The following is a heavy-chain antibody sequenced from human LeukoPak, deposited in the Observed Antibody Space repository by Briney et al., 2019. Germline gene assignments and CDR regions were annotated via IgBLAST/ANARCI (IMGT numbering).Heavy chain of an antibody. J-gene: IGHJ4*02. CDR2: ISAYNGNT. D-gene: IGHD3-22*01. CDR3: ARGYLYYYDVSGYPFDY. Sequence: GASVKVSCKASGYTFTSYGISWVRQAPGQGLEWMGWISAYNGNTNYAQKFQGRVTMTRDTSISTAYMELRRLRSDDTAVYYCARGYLYYYDVSGYPFDYWGQGTLVTVSS. CDR1: GYTFTSYG. V-gene: IGHV1-18*01.